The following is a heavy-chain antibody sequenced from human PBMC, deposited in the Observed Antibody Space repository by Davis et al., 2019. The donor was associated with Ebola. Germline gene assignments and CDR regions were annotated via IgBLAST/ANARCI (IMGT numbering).Heavy chain of an antibody. J-gene: IGHJ6*02. Sequence: PSETLSLTCTVSGGSISSGSYYWSWIRQPAGKGLEWIGHIYTSGSTNYNPSLKSRVTISVDTSKNQFSLKLSSVTAADTAVYYCARGVSTIYYYGMDVWGQGTTVTVSS. CDR1: GGSISSGSYY. CDR3: ARGVSTIYYYGMDV. V-gene: IGHV4-61*09. CDR2: IYTSGST. D-gene: IGHD3-3*02.